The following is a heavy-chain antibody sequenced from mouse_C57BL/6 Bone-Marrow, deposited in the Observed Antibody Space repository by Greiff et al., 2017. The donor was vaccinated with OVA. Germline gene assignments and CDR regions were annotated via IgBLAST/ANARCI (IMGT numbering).Heavy chain of an antibody. D-gene: IGHD3-2*02. CDR1: GYAFSSYW. CDR2: IYPGDGDT. Sequence: QVQLQQSGAELVKPGASVKISCKASGYAFSSYWMNWVKQRPGKGLEWIGQIYPGDGDTNYNGKFKGKATLTADKSSSTAYMQLSSLTSEDSAVYFCARERYSSGYDAMDYWGQGTSVTVSS. J-gene: IGHJ4*01. CDR3: ARERYSSGYDAMDY. V-gene: IGHV1-80*01.